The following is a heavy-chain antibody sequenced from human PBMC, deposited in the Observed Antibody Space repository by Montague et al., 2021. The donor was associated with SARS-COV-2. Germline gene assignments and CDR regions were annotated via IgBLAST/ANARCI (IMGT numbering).Heavy chain of an antibody. CDR2: ISWNSGST. D-gene: IGHD5-12*01. V-gene: IGHV3-9*01. CDR1: GFTFSSYE. CDR3: AKDSTGGYEGYFDY. Sequence: SLRLSCAASGFTFSSYEMNWVRQAPGKGLEWVSYISWNSGSTGYADSVKGRFTISRDSAKNSLYLQMDSLRAEDTALYYCAKDSTGGYEGYFDYWGQGTVVTVSS. J-gene: IGHJ4*02.